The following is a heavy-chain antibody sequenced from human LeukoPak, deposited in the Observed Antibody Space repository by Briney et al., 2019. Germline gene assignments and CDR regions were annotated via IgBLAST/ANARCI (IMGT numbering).Heavy chain of an antibody. CDR2: INSDGSST. J-gene: IGHJ6*02. Sequence: GGSLRLSCAASGFTFSSYWMHWVRQAPGKGLVWVSRINSDGSSTSYADSVKGRFTISRDNSKNTLYLQMNSLRAEDTAVYYCVKDNYGDFRYSGMDVWGQGTTFTVSS. D-gene: IGHD4-17*01. V-gene: IGHV3-74*01. CDR3: VKDNYGDFRYSGMDV. CDR1: GFTFSSYW.